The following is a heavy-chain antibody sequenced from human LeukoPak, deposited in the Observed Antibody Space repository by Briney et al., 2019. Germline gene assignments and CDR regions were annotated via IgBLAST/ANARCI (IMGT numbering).Heavy chain of an antibody. Sequence: SETLSLTCTVSADSIGGHYLSWIRQPPGKGLEWIGYIYYSGSTNYNPSLKSRVTISVEPYKNQFSLELTSVTAADTAVYYCSRLGRVATAGAYNYHSMDVWGQGTTVTVSS. V-gene: IGHV4-59*08. CDR2: IYYSGST. CDR3: SRLGRVATAGAYNYHSMDV. J-gene: IGHJ6*02. D-gene: IGHD5-12*01. CDR1: ADSIGGHY.